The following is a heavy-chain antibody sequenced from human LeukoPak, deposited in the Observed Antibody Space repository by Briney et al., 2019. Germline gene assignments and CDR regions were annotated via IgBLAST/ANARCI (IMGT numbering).Heavy chain of an antibody. CDR2: ISSRSSYI. D-gene: IGHD4-17*01. J-gene: IGHJ4*02. Sequence: GGSLRLSCAASGFTFSSYSMNWVRQAPGRGLEWVSSISSRSSYIYYADSVKGRFTISRDNAKNSLYLQMNSLRAEDTAVYYCARGELYGDYDRAGPFDYWGQGTLVTVSS. CDR3: ARGELYGDYDRAGPFDY. CDR1: GFTFSSYS. V-gene: IGHV3-21*01.